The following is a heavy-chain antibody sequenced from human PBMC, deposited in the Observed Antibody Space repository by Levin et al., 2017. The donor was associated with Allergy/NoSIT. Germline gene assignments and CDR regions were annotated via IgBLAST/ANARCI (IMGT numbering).Heavy chain of an antibody. J-gene: IGHJ4*02. CDR2: IYYSGST. CDR3: ARHSSSGWYTN. D-gene: IGHD6-19*01. V-gene: IGHV4-39*01. CDR1: GGSISSSSYY. Sequence: GSLRLSCTVSGGSISSSSYYCGWIRQPPGKGLEWIGSIYYSGSTYYNPSLKSRVTMSIDTSKKQFFLKLTSVTASDTAVYYCARHSSSGWYTNWGQGTLVTVSS.